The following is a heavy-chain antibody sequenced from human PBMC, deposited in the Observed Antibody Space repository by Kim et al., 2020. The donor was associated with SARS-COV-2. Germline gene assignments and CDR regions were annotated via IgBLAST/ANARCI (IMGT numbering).Heavy chain of an antibody. CDR3: ARGAQWLEPGGDY. V-gene: IGHV1-3*01. J-gene: IGHJ4*02. Sequence: ASVKVSCKASGYTFTSYAMHWVRQAPGQRLEWMGWINAGNGNTKYSQKFQGRVTITRDTSASTAYMELSSLRSEDTAVYYCARGAQWLEPGGDYWGQGTLVTVSS. D-gene: IGHD6-19*01. CDR2: INAGNGNT. CDR1: GYTFTSYA.